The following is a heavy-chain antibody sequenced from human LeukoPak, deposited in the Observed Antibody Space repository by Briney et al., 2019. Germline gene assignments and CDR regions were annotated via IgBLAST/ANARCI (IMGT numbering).Heavy chain of an antibody. CDR2: MNPNSGNT. V-gene: IGHV1-8*03. Sequence: ASVKVSCKASGYTFTSYDINWVRQATGQGLEWMGWMNPNSGNTGYAQKFQGRVTITRNTSISTAYMELSSLRSEDTAVYYCAGGGITSYYYDSSGYYYPGAFDIWGQGTMVTVSS. CDR3: AGGGITSYYYDSSGYYYPGAFDI. D-gene: IGHD3-22*01. CDR1: GYTFTSYD. J-gene: IGHJ3*02.